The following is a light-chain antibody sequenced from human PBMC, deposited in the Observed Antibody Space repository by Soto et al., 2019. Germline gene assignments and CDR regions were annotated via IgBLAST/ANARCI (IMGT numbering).Light chain of an antibody. CDR3: CSHTTNIAPYV. CDR1: SHDIGNGYDS. CDR2: DVV. Sequence: QSALTQPASVSGSPGQSITISCTGTSHDIGNGYDSVSWYQQHPGKAPKLIIYDVVNRPSGVSSRFSGSKSGNTASLTISGLQAEDEADYYCCSHTTNIAPYVFGTGTKVTVL. J-gene: IGLJ1*01. V-gene: IGLV2-14*03.